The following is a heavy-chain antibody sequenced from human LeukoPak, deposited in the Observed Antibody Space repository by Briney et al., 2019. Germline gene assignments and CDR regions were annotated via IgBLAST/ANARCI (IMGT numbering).Heavy chain of an antibody. Sequence: SETLSLTCAVYGGSFSGYYWSWIRQPPGEGLEWIGEINHSGSTNYNPSLKSGVTISVDTSKNQFSLKLSSVTAADTAVYYCARSMYYYYYYMDVWGKGTTVTVSS. CDR1: GGSFSGYY. D-gene: IGHD2/OR15-2a*01. V-gene: IGHV4-34*01. J-gene: IGHJ6*03. CDR3: ARSMYYYYYYMDV. CDR2: INHSGST.